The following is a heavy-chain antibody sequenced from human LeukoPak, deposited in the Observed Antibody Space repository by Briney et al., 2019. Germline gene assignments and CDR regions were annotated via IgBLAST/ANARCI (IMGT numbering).Heavy chain of an antibody. J-gene: IGHJ5*02. CDR1: GGSFSGYY. CDR2: IYYSGST. CDR3: ARGYCSSTSCYILRFDP. D-gene: IGHD2-2*02. Sequence: SETLSLTCAVYGGSFSGYYWSWIRQPPGKGLEWIGYIYYSGSTNYNPSLKSRVTISVDTSKNQFSLKLSSVTAADTAVYYCARGYCSSTSCYILRFDPWGQGTLVTVSS. V-gene: IGHV4-59*01.